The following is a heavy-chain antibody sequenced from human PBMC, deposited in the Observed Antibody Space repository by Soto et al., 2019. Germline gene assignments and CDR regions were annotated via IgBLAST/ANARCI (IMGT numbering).Heavy chain of an antibody. CDR2: INDGNGNT. J-gene: IGHJ5*02. CDR3: ARDSLEARLTALGLFDP. Sequence: ASVKVSCKASGYTFTPYAIHWVRQAPGQRLEWMGWINDGNGNTNYSQKFQGRVTITRDTSTSTAYMELRSLRSDDTAVYYCARDSLEARLTALGLFDPWGQGTLVTVSS. D-gene: IGHD6-25*01. V-gene: IGHV1-3*01. CDR1: GYTFTPYA.